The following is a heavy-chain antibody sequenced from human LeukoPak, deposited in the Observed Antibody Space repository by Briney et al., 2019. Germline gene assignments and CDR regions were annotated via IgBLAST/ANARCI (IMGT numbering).Heavy chain of an antibody. V-gene: IGHV3-48*04. D-gene: IGHD2-15*01. CDR3: AKYVGGRGAFDI. Sequence: GGSLRLSCAASGFTFSSYSMNWVRQAPGKGLEWVSYISSSSSTIYYADSVKGRFTISRDNAKNSLYLQMNSLRAEDTAVYYCAKYVGGRGAFDIWGQGTMVTVSS. CDR2: ISSSSSTI. CDR1: GFTFSSYS. J-gene: IGHJ3*02.